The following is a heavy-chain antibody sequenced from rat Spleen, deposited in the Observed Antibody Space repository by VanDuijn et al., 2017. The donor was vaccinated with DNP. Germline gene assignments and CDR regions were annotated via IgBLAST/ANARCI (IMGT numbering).Heavy chain of an antibody. D-gene: IGHD1-10*01. Sequence: EVQILESGGGSVQPGNSLKLSCATSGFTFSTAWMYWYRQFPEKRLEWVARIKPKSNNYATAYTESVKGRFTISRDDSKSSIYLQMKNLKEENTAIYYCAWPSTWGQGVMVTVSS. CDR1: GFTFSTAW. J-gene: IGHJ2*01. CDR3: AWPST. V-gene: IGHV6-6*01. CDR2: IKPKSNNYAT.